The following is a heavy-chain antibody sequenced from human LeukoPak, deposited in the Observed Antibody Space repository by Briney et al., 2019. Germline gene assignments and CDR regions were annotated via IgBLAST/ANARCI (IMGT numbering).Heavy chain of an antibody. Sequence: PSETLSLTCAVYGGSFSGYYWSWIRQPPGKGLEWIGEINHSGSTNYNPSLKSRVTISVDTSKNQFSLKLSSVTAADTAVYYCARGPNGSGSYYHHYYYYMDVWGKGTTVTVSS. V-gene: IGHV4-34*01. CDR3: ARGPNGSGSYYHHYYYYMDV. CDR2: INHSGST. D-gene: IGHD3-10*01. CDR1: GGSFSGYY. J-gene: IGHJ6*03.